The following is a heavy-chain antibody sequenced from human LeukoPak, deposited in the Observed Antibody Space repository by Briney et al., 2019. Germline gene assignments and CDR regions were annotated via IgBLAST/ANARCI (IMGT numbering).Heavy chain of an antibody. CDR1: GFTSSSNA. Sequence: HPGGSLRLSCAASGFTSSSNAMSWVRQAPGKGLEWVSTISGSGYNTYFADSLKGRFTISRDNSKNTLYLQMYSLRAEDTAVYYCAKVGSSWYHFDCWGQGTLVTVSS. J-gene: IGHJ4*02. V-gene: IGHV3-23*01. D-gene: IGHD6-13*01. CDR3: AKVGSSWYHFDC. CDR2: ISGSGYNT.